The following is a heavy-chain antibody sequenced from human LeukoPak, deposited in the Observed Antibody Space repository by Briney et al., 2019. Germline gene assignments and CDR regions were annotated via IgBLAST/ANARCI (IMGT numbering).Heavy chain of an antibody. D-gene: IGHD2-15*01. V-gene: IGHV4-30-4*01. CDR3: ARDGCSGSSCIGNWFDP. Sequence: SETLSLTCTVSGGSISSGDYFWSCIRQPPGKGLEWVVYMPYVRSTYFHPFRESGHSTSVHTSKNQFSLKLSSVTAADTAVYYCARDGCSGSSCIGNWFDPWGKGTLVSVSS. CDR1: GGSISSGDYF. J-gene: IGHJ5*02. CDR2: MPYVRST.